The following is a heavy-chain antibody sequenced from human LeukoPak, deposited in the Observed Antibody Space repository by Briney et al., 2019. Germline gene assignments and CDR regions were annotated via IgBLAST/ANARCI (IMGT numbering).Heavy chain of an antibody. Sequence: GGSLRLSCAASGFTFSSYAMSWVRQAPGKGLEWVSAISGSGGSTYYADSVKGRFTISRDNSKNTLYLQMNSLRAEDTAVYYCAKDRGGELRYFDWPIEYFDYWGQGTLVTVPS. CDR3: AKDRGGELRYFDWPIEYFDY. CDR2: ISGSGGST. J-gene: IGHJ4*02. CDR1: GFTFSSYA. D-gene: IGHD3-9*01. V-gene: IGHV3-23*01.